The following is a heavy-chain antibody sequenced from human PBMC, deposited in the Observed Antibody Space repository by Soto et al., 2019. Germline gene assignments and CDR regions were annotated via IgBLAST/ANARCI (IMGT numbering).Heavy chain of an antibody. CDR1: GYTLTELS. D-gene: IGHD2-15*01. J-gene: IGHJ3*02. Sequence: QVQLVQSGAEVKKPGASVKVSCKVSGYTLTELSMHWVRQAPGKALEWLGGLDPEDGETIYAQRFQGRVTMTEDTSTDTAYMELSSLRSEDKAVYYCATSAPRYCSGDSCYSFALTQSNDAFDIWGQGTMVTVSS. V-gene: IGHV1-24*01. CDR2: LDPEDGET. CDR3: ATSAPRYCSGDSCYSFALTQSNDAFDI.